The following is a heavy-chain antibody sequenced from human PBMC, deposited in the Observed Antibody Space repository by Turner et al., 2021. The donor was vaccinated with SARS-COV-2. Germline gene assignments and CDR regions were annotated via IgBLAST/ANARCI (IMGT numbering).Heavy chain of an antibody. J-gene: IGHJ4*02. V-gene: IGHV3-53*02. CDR3: ARGPHPRGFDY. CDR2: IYSGGST. CDR1: GCTVSRNY. Sequence: EGKWGGTGGGLIQPGGSLSLSCAASGCTVSRNYMSWVRQAPGKGLEWVSVIYSGGSTYYADSVKGRFTISRDNSKNTLYLQMNSLRAEDTAVYYCARGPHPRGFDYWGQGTLVTVSS. D-gene: IGHD3-10*01.